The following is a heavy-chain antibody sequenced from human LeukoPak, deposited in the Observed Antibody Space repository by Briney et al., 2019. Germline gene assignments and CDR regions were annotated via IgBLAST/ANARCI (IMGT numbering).Heavy chain of an antibody. Sequence: GASVKVSCKASGYTFTSYGISLVRQAPGQGLEWMGWISAYNGNTNYAQKLQGRVTMTTDTSTSTAYMELRSLRSDDTAVYYCASTVALGYYYGMDVWGQGTTVTVSS. D-gene: IGHD4-23*01. J-gene: IGHJ6*02. V-gene: IGHV1-18*01. CDR1: GYTFTSYG. CDR3: ASTVALGYYYGMDV. CDR2: ISAYNGNT.